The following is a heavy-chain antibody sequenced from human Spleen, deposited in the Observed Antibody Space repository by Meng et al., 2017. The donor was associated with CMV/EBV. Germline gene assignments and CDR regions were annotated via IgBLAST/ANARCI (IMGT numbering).Heavy chain of an antibody. V-gene: IGHV4-39*01. Sequence: SSYGMHWVRQAPGKGLEWIGSIYYSGSTSYNPSLRSRVTISADTSKNQFSLNLRSVTAADTAVYRCAAIPNNYGPGRGYYFDYWGQGSLVTVSS. J-gene: IGHJ4*02. D-gene: IGHD3-10*01. CDR3: AAIPNNYGPGRGYYFDY. CDR2: IYYSGST. CDR1: SSYG.